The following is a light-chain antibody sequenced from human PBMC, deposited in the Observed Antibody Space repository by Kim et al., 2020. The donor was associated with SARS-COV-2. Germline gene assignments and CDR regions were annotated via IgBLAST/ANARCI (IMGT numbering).Light chain of an antibody. CDR1: RFNIGNNY. J-gene: IGLJ3*02. CDR3: ATWDSSLSVGV. CDR2: DNN. Sequence: QSVLTQPPSVSAAPGQKVTISCSGNRFNIGNNYVSWYQQFPRTVPKLLIYDNNKRPSGIPDRFSGSKSGTSATLDITGLQTGDEADYYCATWDSSLSVGVFGGGTQLTVL. V-gene: IGLV1-51*01.